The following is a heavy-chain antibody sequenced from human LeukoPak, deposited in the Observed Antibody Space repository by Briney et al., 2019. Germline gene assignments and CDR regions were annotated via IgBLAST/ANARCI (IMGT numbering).Heavy chain of an antibody. CDR1: GFTFSSYW. CDR3: ARDPGVGSSGWYGLFDY. J-gene: IGHJ4*02. CDR2: IKQDGSEK. V-gene: IGHV3-7*01. Sequence: GGSLRLSCAASGFTFSSYWMSWVRQAPGKGLEWVANIKQDGSEKYYVDSVKGRFTISRDNAKNSLYLQMNSLRAEDTAVYYCARDPGVGSSGWYGLFDYWGQGTLVTVSS. D-gene: IGHD6-19*01.